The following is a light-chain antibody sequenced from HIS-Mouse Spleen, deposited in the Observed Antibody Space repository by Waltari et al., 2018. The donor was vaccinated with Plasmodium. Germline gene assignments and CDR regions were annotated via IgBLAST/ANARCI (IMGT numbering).Light chain of an antibody. CDR3: QQYNNWSFT. J-gene: IGKJ3*01. V-gene: IGKV1-39*01. Sequence: DIQMTQSPSSLSASVGDRVTITCRASQSISNYLNWYQQKPGKAPKFLIYAASTLQSGVPPRFSGSGSGTDFTLTISSLQSEDFAVYYCQQYNNWSFTFGPGTKVDIK. CDR1: QSISNY. CDR2: AAS.